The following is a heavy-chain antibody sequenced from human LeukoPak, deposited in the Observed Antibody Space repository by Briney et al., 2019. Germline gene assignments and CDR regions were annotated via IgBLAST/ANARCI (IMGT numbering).Heavy chain of an antibody. CDR1: GGSISSSSYY. Sequence: SETLSLTCTVSGGSISSSSYYWGWIRQPPGKGLEWIGSIYYSGSTYYNPSLKSRVTISVDTSKNQFSLKLSSVTAADTAVYYCASGPRGYYDFWSGYLGGYYFDYWGQGTLVTVSS. CDR3: ASGPRGYYDFWSGYLGGYYFDY. J-gene: IGHJ4*02. CDR2: IYYSGST. V-gene: IGHV4-39*07. D-gene: IGHD3-3*01.